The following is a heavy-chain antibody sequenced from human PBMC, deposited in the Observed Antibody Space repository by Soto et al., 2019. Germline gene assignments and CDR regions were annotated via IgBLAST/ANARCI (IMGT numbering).Heavy chain of an antibody. CDR1: GGTFSSYG. CDR2: IIPIFGTT. Sequence: QVQLVQSGAEVKKPGSSVQVSCKASGGTFSSYGLSWVRQAPGQGLEWMGGIIPIFGTTNYAQKFQGRVTITADESTSTAYMELSSLRSEDTAVYYCARDLGYNYGAYYGMDVWGQGTTVTVSS. D-gene: IGHD5-18*01. CDR3: ARDLGYNYGAYYGMDV. V-gene: IGHV1-69*01. J-gene: IGHJ6*02.